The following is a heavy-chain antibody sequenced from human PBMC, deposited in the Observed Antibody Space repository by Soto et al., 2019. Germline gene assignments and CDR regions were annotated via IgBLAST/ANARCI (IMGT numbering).Heavy chain of an antibody. V-gene: IGHV3-23*01. CDR1: GFTFSSYA. Sequence: PGGSLRLSCAASGFTFSSYAMRWVRQATGKGLEWVSAISGNGGSTYYADSVKGRFTISRDNSKNTLYLQMNSLRAEDTAVYYCARDFIEGIAAAGTPGRLGMDVWGQGTTVTVSS. D-gene: IGHD6-13*01. CDR2: ISGNGGST. CDR3: ARDFIEGIAAAGTPGRLGMDV. J-gene: IGHJ6*02.